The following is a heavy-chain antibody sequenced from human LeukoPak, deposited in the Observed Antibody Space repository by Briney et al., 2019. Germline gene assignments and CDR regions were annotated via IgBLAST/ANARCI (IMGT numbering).Heavy chain of an antibody. CDR2: INPNSGGT. J-gene: IGHJ4*02. CDR3: ARARRPNTSFSGG. CDR1: GYTFTGFY. D-gene: IGHD2-2*01. V-gene: IGHV1-2*02. Sequence: ASVKVSCKASGYTFTGFYMHWVRQAPGQGLEWMGWINPNSGGTNYAQKFQGRVTMTRDTSISTAYMELSRLRSDDTAVYYCARARRPNTSFSGGWGQGTLVTVSS.